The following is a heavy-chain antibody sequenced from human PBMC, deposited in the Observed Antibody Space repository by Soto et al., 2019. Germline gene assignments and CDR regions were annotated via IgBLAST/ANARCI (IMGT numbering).Heavy chain of an antibody. D-gene: IGHD3-9*01. CDR1: GFTFSSYW. CDR3: ARDHRAILRYFDWAGYGMDV. V-gene: IGHV3-7*03. Sequence: LRLSCAASGFTFSSYWMSWVRQAPGKGLEWVANIKQDGSEKYYVDSVKGRFTISRDNAKNSLYLQMNSLRAEDTAVYYCARDHRAILRYFDWAGYGMDVWGQGTTVTVSS. CDR2: IKQDGSEK. J-gene: IGHJ6*02.